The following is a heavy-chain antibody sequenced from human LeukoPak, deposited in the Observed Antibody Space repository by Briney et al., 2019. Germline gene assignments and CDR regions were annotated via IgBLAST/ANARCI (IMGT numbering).Heavy chain of an antibody. CDR1: GGSVSGYY. D-gene: IGHD3-16*01. V-gene: IGHV4-59*02. CDR2: TYSSGST. CDR3: ARGISSILPSWGYLNWFDP. Sequence: SETLSLTCTASGGSVSGYYWSWIRQPPGKGLEWIGYTYSSGSTTYNPSLKSRVTISVDTSKNQFSLKLSSVTAADTAVYYCARGISSILPSWGYLNWFDPWGQGTLVTVSS. J-gene: IGHJ5*02.